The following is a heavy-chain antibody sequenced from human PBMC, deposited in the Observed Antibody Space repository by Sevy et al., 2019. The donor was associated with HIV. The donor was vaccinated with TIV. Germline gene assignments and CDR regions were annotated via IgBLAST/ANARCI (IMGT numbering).Heavy chain of an antibody. CDR2: IWYDGSNK. CDR1: GFSFSSYG. CDR3: AREHIAVAGIGYYFDH. D-gene: IGHD6-19*01. J-gene: IGHJ4*02. Sequence: GGSLRLSCVASGFSFSSYGMHWVRQAPGKGQEWVAVIWYDGSNKDYADSVKGRFTISRDNSKDTLYLQMNSLRAEDTAVYYCAREHIAVAGIGYYFDHWGQGTLVTVSS. V-gene: IGHV3-33*01.